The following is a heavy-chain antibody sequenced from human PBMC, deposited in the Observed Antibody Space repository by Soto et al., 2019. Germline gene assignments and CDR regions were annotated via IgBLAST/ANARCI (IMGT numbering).Heavy chain of an antibody. Sequence: QVQLVQSGAEVKKPGSSVTVSCKASVGTFSSYAISWVRQAPGQGLEWMGGIIPIFGTANYAQKFQCRVTITADESTSTAYMELSSLRSEDTAVYYCAREGGSYSNWFDPWGQGTLVTVSS. D-gene: IGHD1-26*01. CDR3: AREGGSYSNWFDP. J-gene: IGHJ5*02. CDR1: VGTFSSYA. CDR2: IIPIFGTA. V-gene: IGHV1-69*01.